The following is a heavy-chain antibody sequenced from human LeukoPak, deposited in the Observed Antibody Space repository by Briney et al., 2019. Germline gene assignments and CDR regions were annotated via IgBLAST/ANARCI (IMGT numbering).Heavy chain of an antibody. J-gene: IGHJ4*02. D-gene: IGHD6-13*01. CDR1: GFTFSRNL. V-gene: IGHV3-7*01. CDR3: ASERPSSSWYDY. Sequence: GGSLRLSCAASGFTFSRNLMTWVRQAPGKGLEWVANIYQDGSEKYYVDSERRRFTISRDNAKNTLYLQMNSLRAEDTAVYFCASERPSSSWYDYWGQGTLVTVSS. CDR2: IYQDGSEK.